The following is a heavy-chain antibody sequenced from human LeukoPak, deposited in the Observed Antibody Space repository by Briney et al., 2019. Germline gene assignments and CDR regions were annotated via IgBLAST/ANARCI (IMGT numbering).Heavy chain of an antibody. J-gene: IGHJ1*01. D-gene: IGHD3-22*01. Sequence: GASVKVSCKASGGTFSSYAISWVRQAPGQGLEWMGWISAYNGNTNYAQKLQGRVTMTTDTSTSTAYMELRSLRSDDTAVYYCARETRYYDSSGYLAEYFQHWGQGTLVTVSS. CDR2: ISAYNGNT. V-gene: IGHV1-18*01. CDR1: GGTFSSYA. CDR3: ARETRYYDSSGYLAEYFQH.